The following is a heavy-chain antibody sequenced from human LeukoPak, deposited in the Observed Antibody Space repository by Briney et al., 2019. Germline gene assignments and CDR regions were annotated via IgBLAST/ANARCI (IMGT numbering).Heavy chain of an antibody. J-gene: IGHJ4*02. CDR1: GFTFSSYA. CDR3: ARDRRRYCSGGSCWGGGDY. CDR2: ISYDGSNK. Sequence: PGGSLRLSCAASGFTFSSYAMHWVRQAPGKGLEWVAVISYDGSNKYYADSVKGRFTISRDNSKNTLYLQMNSLRAEDTAVYYCARDRRRYCSGGSCWGGGDYWGQGTLVTVSS. V-gene: IGHV3-30-3*01. D-gene: IGHD2-15*01.